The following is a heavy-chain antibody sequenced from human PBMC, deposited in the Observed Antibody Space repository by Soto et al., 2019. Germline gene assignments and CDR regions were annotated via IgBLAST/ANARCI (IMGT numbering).Heavy chain of an antibody. CDR2: VYYSGTT. CDR1: GGSVSNVNYY. Sequence: SETLSLTCTVSGGSVSNVNYYWSWIRQPPGKALEWIGYVYYSGTTNYNPSLKSRVTISVDSSKNQFSLKLSSVTAADTAVYYCARDRFDSSYYYPYYFDYWGQGTLVTVSS. J-gene: IGHJ4*02. CDR3: ARDRFDSSYYYPYYFDY. D-gene: IGHD3-22*01. V-gene: IGHV4-61*01.